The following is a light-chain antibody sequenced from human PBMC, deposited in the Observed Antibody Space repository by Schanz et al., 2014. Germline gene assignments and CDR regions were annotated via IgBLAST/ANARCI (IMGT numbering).Light chain of an antibody. CDR3: SSYVGSNNWV. J-gene: IGLJ3*02. CDR1: SSDVCGYNY. V-gene: IGLV2-11*01. Sequence: QSALTQPRAVEGTKGKSVTISCTGTSSDVCGYNYVSWYQEHPGKAPKLMIYDVSKRPSGVPDRFSGSKSGNTASLTISGLQAEDEADYYCSSYVGSNNWVFGGGTKVTVL. CDR2: DVS.